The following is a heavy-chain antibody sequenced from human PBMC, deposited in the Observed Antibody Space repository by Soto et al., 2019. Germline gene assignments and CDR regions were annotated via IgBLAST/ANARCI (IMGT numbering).Heavy chain of an antibody. D-gene: IGHD2-21*02. Sequence: SETLSLTCTVSGGSISSEYYHWTWIRQAPGKGLEWIGYIHYSGSVHYNPSLQSRLTMSVDTSKNLFSLKLSSVTAADTAVYFCAREDDGGDRDYYGLDVWGQGTMVTVSS. J-gene: IGHJ6*02. CDR3: AREDDGGDRDYYGLDV. CDR1: GGSISSEYYH. CDR2: IHYSGSV. V-gene: IGHV4-30-4*01.